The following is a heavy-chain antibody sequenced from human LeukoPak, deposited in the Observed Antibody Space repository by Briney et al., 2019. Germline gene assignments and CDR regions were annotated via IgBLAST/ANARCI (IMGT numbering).Heavy chain of an antibody. V-gene: IGHV1-18*04. CDR3: ARDGPVFSEPPLDY. CDR1: GYTFTSYG. D-gene: IGHD3-3*01. J-gene: IGHJ4*02. Sequence: ASVKVSCKASGYTFTSYGISWVRQAPGQGLEWMGWNSAYNGNTNYAQKLQGRVTMTTDTSTSTAYMELRSLRSDDTAVYYCARDGPVFSEPPLDYWGQGTLVTVSS. CDR2: NSAYNGNT.